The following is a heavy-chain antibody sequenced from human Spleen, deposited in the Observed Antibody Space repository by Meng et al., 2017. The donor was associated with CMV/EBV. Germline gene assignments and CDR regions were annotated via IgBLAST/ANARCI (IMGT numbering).Heavy chain of an antibody. Sequence: ASVKVSCKASGYTFISYDINWVRQATGQGLEWMGWMNPNSGNTGYAQKFQGRVTMTRNTSISTAYMELSSLRSEDTAVYYCARGRGIAARRPSSYYYYGMDVWGQGTTVTVSS. V-gene: IGHV1-8*01. D-gene: IGHD6-6*01. CDR1: GYTFISYD. J-gene: IGHJ6*02. CDR3: ARGRGIAARRPSSYYYYGMDV. CDR2: MNPNSGNT.